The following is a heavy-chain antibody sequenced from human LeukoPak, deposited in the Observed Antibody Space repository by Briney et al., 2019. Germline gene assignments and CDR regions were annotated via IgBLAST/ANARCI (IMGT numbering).Heavy chain of an antibody. CDR2: INTDGSTT. J-gene: IGHJ3*01. V-gene: IGHV3-74*01. CDR3: GRGDGA. Sequence: GGSLRLSCAASGFTFSSYAMSWVRQAPGKGLVWVSRINTDGSTTTYADSVKGRFTISRDNAKNTLYLQMNSLRADDTGVYYCGRGDGAGGQGTMVTVSS. D-gene: IGHD4-17*01. CDR1: GFTFSSYA.